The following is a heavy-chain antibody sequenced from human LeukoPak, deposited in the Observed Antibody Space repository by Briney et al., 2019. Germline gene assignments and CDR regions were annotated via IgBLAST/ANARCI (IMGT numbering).Heavy chain of an antibody. J-gene: IGHJ4*02. D-gene: IGHD3-10*01. CDR2: ISSSGSTI. CDR1: GFTFSDYY. Sequence: GGSLRLSCAASGFTFSDYYVSWIRQAPGKGLEWVSYISSSGSTIYYADSVKGRFTISRDNAKNSLYLQMNSLRAEDTAVYYCARHHYYGLGSYYLSVDFDYWGQGTLVTVSS. V-gene: IGHV3-11*01. CDR3: ARHHYYGLGSYYLSVDFDY.